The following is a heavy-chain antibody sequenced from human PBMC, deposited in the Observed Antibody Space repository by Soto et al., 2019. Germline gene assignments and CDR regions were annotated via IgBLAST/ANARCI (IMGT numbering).Heavy chain of an antibody. CDR1: GFSLSTSGVG. J-gene: IGHJ4*02. D-gene: IGHD2-15*01. V-gene: IGHV2-5*02. CDR2: IYWDDVQ. CDR3: AHSPCSGGTCYLFDY. Sequence: QITLKESGPTLLKPTQTLTLTCTVSGFSLSTSGVGVGWIRQPPGKSLEWLALIYWDDVQRYNPSLKTRLTITKDDSRSQVVLTMPNMDPVDTATYYCAHSPCSGGTCYLFDYWGQGALVTVSS.